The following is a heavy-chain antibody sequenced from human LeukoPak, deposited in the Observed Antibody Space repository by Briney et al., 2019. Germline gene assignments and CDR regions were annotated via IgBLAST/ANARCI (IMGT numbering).Heavy chain of an antibody. D-gene: IGHD6-19*01. CDR1: GFTVSSNY. CDR2: IYSGGST. Sequence: GGSLRLSCAASGFTVSSNYMSWVRQAPGKGLEWVSVIYSGGSTYYADSVKGRFTISRDNSKNTLYLQMSSLRAEDTAVYYCARCSGWNFYYYYYGMDVWGQGTTVTVSS. J-gene: IGHJ6*02. V-gene: IGHV3-66*01. CDR3: ARCSGWNFYYYYYGMDV.